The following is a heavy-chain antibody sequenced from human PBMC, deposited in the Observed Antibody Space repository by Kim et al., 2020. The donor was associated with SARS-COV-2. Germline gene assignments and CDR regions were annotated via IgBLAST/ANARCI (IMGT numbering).Heavy chain of an antibody. V-gene: IGHV3-7*01. Sequence: GGSLRLSCVASGFNFRNYWMNWVRQAPGKGPEWVANIKQEGIEKNYGDSVEGRFTVSRDDARNSLSLQMNFVRAEDTAVYYCTRGHTYGWERRSIDGFDVWGHGTMVTVSS. J-gene: IGHJ3*01. CDR2: IKQEGIEK. CDR1: GFNFRNYW. D-gene: IGHD1-26*01. CDR3: TRGHTYGWERRSIDGFDV.